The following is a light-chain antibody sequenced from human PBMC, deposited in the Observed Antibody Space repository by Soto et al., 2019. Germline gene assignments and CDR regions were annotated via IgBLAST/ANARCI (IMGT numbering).Light chain of an antibody. CDR3: QTWGTGIVV. V-gene: IGLV4-69*02. J-gene: IGLJ2*01. Sequence: QPVLTQSPSASASLGASVKLTCTLSSGHSTYAIAWHQQQPEKGPRYLMKLDSDGIHSKGDGIPDRFSGSSSGAERSLTISSLQSEDEADYYCQTWGTGIVVFGGGTKLTVL. CDR1: SGHSTYA. CDR2: LDSDGIH.